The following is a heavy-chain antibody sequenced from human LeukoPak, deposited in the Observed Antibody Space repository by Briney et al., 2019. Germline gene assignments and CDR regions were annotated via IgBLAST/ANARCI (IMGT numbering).Heavy chain of an antibody. CDR1: GFTFSNYA. D-gene: IGHD2-2*01. CDR2: ISNSDST. Sequence: GGSLRLSCAASGFTFSNYAMNWVRQAPGKGLEWVSAISNSDSTFYADSVKGRFTSSRDTSKNPLYLQMNSLRGEDAAVYYCAKRVGYYFDYWGQGTLVTVSS. J-gene: IGHJ4*02. CDR3: AKRVGYYFDY. V-gene: IGHV3-23*01.